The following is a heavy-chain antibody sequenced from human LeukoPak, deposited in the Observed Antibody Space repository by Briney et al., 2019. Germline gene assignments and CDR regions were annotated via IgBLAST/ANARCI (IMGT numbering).Heavy chain of an antibody. J-gene: IGHJ4*02. CDR3: ARGAYSSGWRDFDY. CDR1: GYTFTSYA. Sequence: ASVKVSCKASGYTFTSYAMHWVRQAPGQRLEWMGWINAGNGNTKYSQKFQGRVTITRDTSASTAYMELSSLRSEDTAVYYCARGAYSSGWRDFDYWGQGALVTVSS. D-gene: IGHD6-19*01. CDR2: INAGNGNT. V-gene: IGHV1-3*01.